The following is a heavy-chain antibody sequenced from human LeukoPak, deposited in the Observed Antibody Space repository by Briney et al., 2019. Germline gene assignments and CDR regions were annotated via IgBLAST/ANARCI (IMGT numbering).Heavy chain of an antibody. J-gene: IGHJ4*02. D-gene: IGHD3-16*02. V-gene: IGHV3-15*01. CDR1: GFTFSNAW. CDR2: IKSKASDGTI. CDR3: TWGSYRDQVDY. Sequence: GGSLRLSCAASGFTFSNAWMNWVRLAPGKGLEWVGRIKSKASDGTIDYAAPVKGRFTISRDDSKNALYLQMNSLKIEDTGVYYCTWGSYRDQVDYWGQGTLVTVSS.